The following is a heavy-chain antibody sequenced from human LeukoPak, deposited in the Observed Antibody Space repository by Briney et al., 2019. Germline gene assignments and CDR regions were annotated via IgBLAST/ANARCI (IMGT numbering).Heavy chain of an antibody. CDR1: GGTISSYY. CDR3: ARWYSSGWAFDY. CDR2: IHYSEST. Sequence: SETLSLTCTVSGGTISSYYWNWTRQPPGKGLEWIGYIHYSESTKYNPSLKSRVTISVDTSKNQFSLKLSSVTAADTAVYYCARWYSSGWAFDYWGQGTLVTVSS. D-gene: IGHD6-19*01. J-gene: IGHJ4*02. V-gene: IGHV4-59*08.